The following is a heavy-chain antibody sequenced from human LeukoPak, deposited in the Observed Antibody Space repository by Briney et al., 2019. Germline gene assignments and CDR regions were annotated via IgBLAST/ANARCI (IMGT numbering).Heavy chain of an antibody. D-gene: IGHD5-12*01. CDR3: ARTSGYDSPRSLDY. V-gene: IGHV3-48*01. CDR1: GFTFSTYS. CDR2: ISSSSSTI. Sequence: PPGGSLRPSCAASGFTFSTYSMNWVRQAPGKGLEWVSYISSSSSTIYYADSVKGRFTISRDNAKNSLYLQMNSLRAEDTAVYYCARTSGYDSPRSLDYWGQGTLVTVSS. J-gene: IGHJ4*02.